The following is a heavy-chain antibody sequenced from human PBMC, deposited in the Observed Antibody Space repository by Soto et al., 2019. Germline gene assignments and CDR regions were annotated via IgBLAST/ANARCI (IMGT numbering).Heavy chain of an antibody. CDR3: AGVHCSSTSCPVIRYYYYYMDV. CDR2: INHSGST. Sequence: SETLSLTCAVYGGSFSGYYWSWIRQPPGKGLEWIGEINHSGSTNYNPSLKSRVTISVDTSKNQFSLKLSSVTAADTAVYYCAGVHCSSTSCPVIRYYYYYMDVWGKGTTVTVSS. CDR1: GGSFSGYY. D-gene: IGHD2-2*01. V-gene: IGHV4-34*01. J-gene: IGHJ6*03.